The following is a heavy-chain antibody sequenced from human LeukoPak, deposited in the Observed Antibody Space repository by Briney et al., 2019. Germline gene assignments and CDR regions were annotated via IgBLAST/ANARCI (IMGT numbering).Heavy chain of an antibody. V-gene: IGHV1-46*01. D-gene: IGHD3-3*01. J-gene: IGHJ6*02. Sequence: ASVKVSCKASGYTFTGYYMHWVRQAPGQGLEWMGIINPSGGSTSYAQKFQGRVTMTRDTSTSTVYMELSSLRSEDTAVYYCARDKTRYYDFWSGYFGAYYYYGMDVWGQGTTVTVSS. CDR2: INPSGGST. CDR1: GYTFTGYY. CDR3: ARDKTRYYDFWSGYFGAYYYYGMDV.